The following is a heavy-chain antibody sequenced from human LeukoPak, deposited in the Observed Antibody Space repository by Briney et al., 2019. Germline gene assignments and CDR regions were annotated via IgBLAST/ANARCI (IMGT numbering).Heavy chain of an antibody. J-gene: IGHJ4*02. CDR2: IYYSGST. V-gene: IGHV4-39*01. Sequence: SETLSLTCTVSGGSISSSSYYWGWIRQPPGKGLEWIGSIYYSGSTYYNPSLKSRVTISVDTSKNQFSLKLSSVTAADTAVYYCARVPQRITIFGVVGPYFDYWGQGTLVTVSS. CDR1: GGSISSSSYY. CDR3: ARVPQRITIFGVVGPYFDY. D-gene: IGHD3-3*01.